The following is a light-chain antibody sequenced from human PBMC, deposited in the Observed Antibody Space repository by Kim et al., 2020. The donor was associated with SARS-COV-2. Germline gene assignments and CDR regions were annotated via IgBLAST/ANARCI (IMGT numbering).Light chain of an antibody. V-gene: IGKV1-27*01. J-gene: IGKJ1*01. CDR2: ASS. CDR1: QGICNY. CDR3: QKYDGAPWT. Sequence: AAVGSQVTIPWRASQGICNYLAWDQQKTGKVPKHLIYASSALQAGVPSRFSGSGTGTDFTLTISSLQPEDVATYYCQKYDGAPWTFGHGTKVEIK.